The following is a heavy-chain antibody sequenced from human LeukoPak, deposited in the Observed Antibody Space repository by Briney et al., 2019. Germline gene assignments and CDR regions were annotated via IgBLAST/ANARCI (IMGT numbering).Heavy chain of an antibody. D-gene: IGHD1-26*01. CDR1: VYTFTVYY. CDR2: MNPNSGGT. V-gene: IGHV1-2*02. Sequence: ASVTVSFKASVYTFTVYYIHWGRQAPGQGREWRGWMNPNSGGTNYAQNFQARVIMTRDTSISTAYMELSSLRSDDTAVYYCARGDGSYLLWGQGTLVTVSS. CDR3: ARGDGSYLL. J-gene: IGHJ4*02.